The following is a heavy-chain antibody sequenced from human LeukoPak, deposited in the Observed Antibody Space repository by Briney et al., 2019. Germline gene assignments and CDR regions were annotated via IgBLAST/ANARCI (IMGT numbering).Heavy chain of an antibody. Sequence: SETLSLTCTVSGGSISSHYWSWIRQPPGKGLEWIGYIYYSGSTNCNPSLKSRVTISVDTSKNQFSLKLSSVTAADTAVYYCARVAGSDFWSGYGSDWFDPWGQGTLVTVSS. D-gene: IGHD3-3*01. CDR2: IYYSGST. CDR3: ARVAGSDFWSGYGSDWFDP. J-gene: IGHJ5*02. CDR1: GGSISSHY. V-gene: IGHV4-59*11.